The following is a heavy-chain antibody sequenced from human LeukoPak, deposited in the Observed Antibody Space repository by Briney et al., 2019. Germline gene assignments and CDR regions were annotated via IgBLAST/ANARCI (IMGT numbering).Heavy chain of an antibody. V-gene: IGHV3-74*01. CDR2: INSDGSST. CDR3: ARDRMNINGG. D-gene: IGHD2/OR15-2a*01. CDR1: GFTFSSYW. Sequence: GGSLRLSCAASGFTFSSYWMYWVRHAPGKGLVWVSRINSDGSSTTYAHSVKGRFTISRDNAKNTLYLQMNSLRVEDTAVYYCARDRMNINGGWGQGTLVTVSS. J-gene: IGHJ4*02.